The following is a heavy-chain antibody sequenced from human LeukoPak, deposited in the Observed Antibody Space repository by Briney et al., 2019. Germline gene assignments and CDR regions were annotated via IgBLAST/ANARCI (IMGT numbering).Heavy chain of an antibody. Sequence: GGSLRLSCAASGFTVSNNYMSWVRRAAGKGLEWVALIYSAGGTYYADSVKCRFTISRDNSKNTLHLQMNSLRAEDTAVYYCVRNSGELGAWGQGTLVTVSS. V-gene: IGHV3-53*01. J-gene: IGHJ5*02. D-gene: IGHD2-21*01. CDR1: GFTVSNNY. CDR2: IYSAGGT. CDR3: VRNSGELGA.